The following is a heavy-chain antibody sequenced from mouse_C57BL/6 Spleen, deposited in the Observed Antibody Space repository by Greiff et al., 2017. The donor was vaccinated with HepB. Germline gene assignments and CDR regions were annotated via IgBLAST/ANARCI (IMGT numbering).Heavy chain of an antibody. D-gene: IGHD4-1*01. J-gene: IGHJ3*01. CDR3: ARGENWDSWFAY. V-gene: IGHV1-52*01. CDR2: IDPSDSET. CDR1: GYTFTSYW. Sequence: VQLQQPGAELVRPGSSVKLSCKASGYTFTSYWMHWVKQRPIQGLEWIGNIDPSDSETHYNQKFKDKATLTVDKSSSTAYMQLSSLTSEDSAVYYCARGENWDSWFAYWGQGTLVTVSA.